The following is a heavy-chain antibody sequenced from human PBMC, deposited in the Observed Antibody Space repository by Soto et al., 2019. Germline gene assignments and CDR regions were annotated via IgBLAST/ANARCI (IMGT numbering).Heavy chain of an antibody. D-gene: IGHD2-15*01. CDR2: IYYSGST. CDR3: VRAGYCSGGSCYFDY. J-gene: IGHJ4*02. V-gene: IGHV4-39*01. Sequence: SETLSLTCTVSGGSISSSSYYWGWIRQPPGKGLEWIGSIYYSGSTYYNPSLKSRVTISVDTSKNQFSLKLSSVTAADTAVYYCVRAGYCSGGSCYFDYWGQGTLVTVSS. CDR1: GGSISSSSYY.